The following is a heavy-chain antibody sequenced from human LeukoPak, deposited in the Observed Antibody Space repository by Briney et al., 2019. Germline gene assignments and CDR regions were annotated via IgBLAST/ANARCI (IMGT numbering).Heavy chain of an antibody. V-gene: IGHV1-2*06. CDR3: ARDPGGKVWGNWFDP. CDR1: GYTFTGYY. CDR2: INPNSGGT. J-gene: IGHJ5*02. D-gene: IGHD4-23*01. Sequence: ASVKVSCKASGYTFTGYYMHWVRQAPGQGLEWMGRINPNSGGTNYAQKFQGRVTMTRDTSISTAYMELSRLRSDDTAVYYCARDPGGKVWGNWFDPWGQGTLVTVSS.